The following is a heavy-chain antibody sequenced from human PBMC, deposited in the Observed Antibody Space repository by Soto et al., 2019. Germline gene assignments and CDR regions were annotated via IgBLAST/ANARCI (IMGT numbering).Heavy chain of an antibody. V-gene: IGHV3-33*01. J-gene: IGHJ3*02. CDR3: ARDGYNLNAFDI. CDR1: GFTFSSYG. Sequence: QVQLVEYGGGVVQPGRSLRLYCAASGFTFSSYGMHWVRQAPGKGLEWVAVIWYDGSNKYYADSVKGRFTISRDNSKNTLYLQMNSLRAEDTAVYYCARDGYNLNAFDIWGQGTMVTVSS. D-gene: IGHD5-12*01. CDR2: IWYDGSNK.